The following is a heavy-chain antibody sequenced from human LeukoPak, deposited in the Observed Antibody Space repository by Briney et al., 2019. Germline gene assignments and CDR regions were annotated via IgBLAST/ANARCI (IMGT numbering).Heavy chain of an antibody. CDR1: GYTFTCYY. D-gene: IGHD1-26*01. CDR2: INPNSGGT. J-gene: IGHJ6*03. V-gene: IGHV1-2*02. CDR3: ARFRGATRYYYYMDV. Sequence: ASVKVSCKASGYTFTCYYMHWVRQAPGQGLEWMGWINPNSGGTNYAQKFQGRVTMTRDTSISTAYMELSRLRSEDTAVYYCARFRGATRYYYYMDVWGKGTTVTVSS.